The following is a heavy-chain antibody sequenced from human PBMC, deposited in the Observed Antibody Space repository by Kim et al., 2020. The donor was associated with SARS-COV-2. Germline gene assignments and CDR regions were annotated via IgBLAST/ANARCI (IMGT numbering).Heavy chain of an antibody. CDR3: ARDLGYCSGGSCYGFDY. Sequence: CQGRVTITADESTSTAYMELSSLRSDDTAVYYCARDLGYCSGGSCYGFDYWGQGTLVTVSS. V-gene: IGHV1-69*01. D-gene: IGHD2-15*01. J-gene: IGHJ4*02.